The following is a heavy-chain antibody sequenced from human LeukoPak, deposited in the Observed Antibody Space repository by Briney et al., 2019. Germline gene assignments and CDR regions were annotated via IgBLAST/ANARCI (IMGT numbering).Heavy chain of an antibody. V-gene: IGHV3-23*01. Sequence: GGSLRLSCVASGFPFSDYAMTWVRQAPGKGLERISSISNNAGSTSYKDSVKGRFTISRDNSKNTLYLQMNSLRAEGTAIYYCAKFNNWYVAYFDYWGQGTLVTVSS. CDR3: AKFNNWYVAYFDY. J-gene: IGHJ4*02. CDR1: GFPFSDYA. D-gene: IGHD1-1*01. CDR2: ISNNAGST.